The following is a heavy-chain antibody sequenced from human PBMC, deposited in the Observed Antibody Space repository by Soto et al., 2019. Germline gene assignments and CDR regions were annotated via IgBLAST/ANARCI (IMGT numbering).Heavy chain of an antibody. CDR3: ARDTYGDHIRPGLEYWYFDL. CDR1: GGSISSGGYY. V-gene: IGHV4-31*03. Sequence: SETLSLTCTVSGGSISSGGYYWSWIRQHPGKGLEWIGYIYYSGSTYYNPSLKSRVTISVDTFKNQFSLKLSSVTAADTAVYYCARDTYGDHIRPGLEYWYFDLWGRGTLVTVSS. J-gene: IGHJ2*01. D-gene: IGHD4-17*01. CDR2: IYYSGST.